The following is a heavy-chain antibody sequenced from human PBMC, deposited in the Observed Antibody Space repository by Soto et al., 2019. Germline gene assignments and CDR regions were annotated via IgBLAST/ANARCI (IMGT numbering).Heavy chain of an antibody. J-gene: IGHJ4*02. CDR3: ARDSPGGSQGSPPDI. CDR1: GNRFSSYW. Sequence: XDSLKVTWQSSGNRFSSYWVGLVRPKPGKGLEWMGIISPDDSETKYSPSFQGQVIISVDRSINTVSLHWSSLKASDSAMYYCARDSPGGSQGSPPDIWGQGTLVTVSS. V-gene: IGHV5-51*01. D-gene: IGHD2-15*01. CDR2: ISPDDSET.